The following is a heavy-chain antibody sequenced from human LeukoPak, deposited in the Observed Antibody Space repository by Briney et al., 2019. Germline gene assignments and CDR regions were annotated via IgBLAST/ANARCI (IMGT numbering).Heavy chain of an antibody. V-gene: IGHV3-7*05. CDR2: IKQDGGEK. Sequence: PGGSLRLSCAASGFTFSTYWMSWVRQAPGKGLEWVASIKQDGGEKYYVDSVKGRFTISRDNAKNSLFLQMNSLRAEDTAVYYCARADYYDSSGYNDYWGQGTLVTVSS. J-gene: IGHJ4*02. D-gene: IGHD3-22*01. CDR1: GFTFSTYW. CDR3: ARADYYDSSGYNDY.